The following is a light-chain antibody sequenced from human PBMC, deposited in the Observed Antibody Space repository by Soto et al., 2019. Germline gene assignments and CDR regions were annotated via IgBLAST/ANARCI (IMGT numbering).Light chain of an antibody. CDR3: RSLDSSLHSSV. J-gene: IGLJ1*01. Sequence: QSALTQPPSVSGAPGQRVTISCTGSSSNIGAGYDVHWYLQLPGTAPKLLIYGNTNRPSGVPDRFSGSKSGSSASLAITGLQAEDEADYYCRSLDSSLHSSVFGTGTKVTVL. CDR1: SSNIGAGYD. V-gene: IGLV1-40*01. CDR2: GNT.